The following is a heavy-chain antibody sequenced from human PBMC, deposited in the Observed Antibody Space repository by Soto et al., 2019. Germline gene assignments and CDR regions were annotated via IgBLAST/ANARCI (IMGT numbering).Heavy chain of an antibody. V-gene: IGHV3-11*01. CDR2: ISSSGSTI. D-gene: IGHD6-13*01. J-gene: IGHJ5*02. CDR3: ARDVAAAISWGWFDP. Sequence: GGSLRLSXAASGFTFSDYYMSWIRQAPGKGLEWVSYISSSGSTIYYADSVKGRFTISRDNAKNSLYLQMNSLRAEDTAVYYCARDVAAAISWGWFDPWGQGTLVTVSS. CDR1: GFTFSDYY.